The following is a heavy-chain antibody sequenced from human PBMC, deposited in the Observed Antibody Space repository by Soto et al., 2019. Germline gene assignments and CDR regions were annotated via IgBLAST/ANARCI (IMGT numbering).Heavy chain of an antibody. CDR2: ISWNSGSI. D-gene: IGHD3-10*01. V-gene: IGHV3-9*01. CDR1: GFTFDDYA. CDR3: AKDAITMVRGVISYYGMDV. J-gene: IGHJ6*02. Sequence: GGSLRLSCAASGFTFDDYAMHWVRQAPGKGLEWVSGISWNSGSIGYADSVKGRFTISRDNAKNSLYLQMNSLRAEDTALYYCAKDAITMVRGVISYYGMDVWGQGTTVTV.